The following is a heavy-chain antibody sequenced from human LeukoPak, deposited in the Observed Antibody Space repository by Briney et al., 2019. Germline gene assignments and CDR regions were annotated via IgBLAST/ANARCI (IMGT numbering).Heavy chain of an antibody. CDR1: GFTFSSYA. V-gene: IGHV3-23*01. J-gene: IGHJ4*02. Sequence: PGGSLRLSCAASGFTFSSYAMSWVRKAPGKGLEGVSAISGSGGSTYYADSVKGRFTISRDNSKNTLYLQMHRLRAEDTAVYYCAKEGYYYGSGSYLGNWGQGTLVTVSS. D-gene: IGHD3-10*01. CDR2: ISGSGGST. CDR3: AKEGYYYGSGSYLGN.